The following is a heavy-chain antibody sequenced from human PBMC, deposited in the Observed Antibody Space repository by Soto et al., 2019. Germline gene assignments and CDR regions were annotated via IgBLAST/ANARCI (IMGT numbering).Heavy chain of an antibody. CDR3: ARDFGPYGDYGLN. CDR1: GFTFSSYW. Sequence: GGSLRLSCAASGFTFSSYWMSWVRQAPGKGLEWVANIKQDGSEKYYVDSVKGRFTISRDNAKNSLYLQMNSLRAEDTAVYYCARDFGPYGDYGLNWSQGTLVTVSS. CDR2: IKQDGSEK. J-gene: IGHJ4*02. V-gene: IGHV3-7*03. D-gene: IGHD4-17*01.